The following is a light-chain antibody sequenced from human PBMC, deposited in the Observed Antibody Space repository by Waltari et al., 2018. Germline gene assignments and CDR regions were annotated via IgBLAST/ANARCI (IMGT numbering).Light chain of an antibody. V-gene: IGKV1-39*01. CDR1: QSISAY. CDR3: QVSHKSRS. Sequence: QMTQSPSSLSASVGDRVTINCRASQSISAYVNWYQHKPGQPPKLLIYAASSLQSGVPSRFSGGGSGTDYTLTISGLQPDDFAVYYCQVSHKSRSFGQGTRLEI. J-gene: IGKJ5*01. CDR2: AAS.